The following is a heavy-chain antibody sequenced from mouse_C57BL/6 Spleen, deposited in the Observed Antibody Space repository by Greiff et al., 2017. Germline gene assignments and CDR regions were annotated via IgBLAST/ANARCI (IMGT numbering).Heavy chain of an antibody. CDR3: ARFLLGDAMDY. V-gene: IGHV1-55*01. CDR1: GYTFTSYW. D-gene: IGHD2-10*01. CDR2: IYPGSGST. J-gene: IGHJ4*01. Sequence: QVQLKQPGAELVKPGASVKMSCKASGYTFTSYWITWVKQRPGQGLEWIGDIYPGSGSTNYNEKFKSKATLTVDTSSSTAYMQLSSLTSEDSAVYYCARFLLGDAMDYWGQGTSVTVSS.